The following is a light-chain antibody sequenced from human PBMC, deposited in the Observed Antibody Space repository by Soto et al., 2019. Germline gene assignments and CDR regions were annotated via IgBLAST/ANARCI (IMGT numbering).Light chain of an antibody. V-gene: IGKV3-11*01. J-gene: IGKJ1*01. CDR3: QQCYNWPQWT. CDR1: QSIGTF. CDR2: DAS. Sequence: EIVLTQSPAALALSPGEGATLSCRASQSIGTFFAWYQQKPGQAPRLLIYDASNRATGIPARFSGSGSGTDFTLTISSLEPEDFAVYYCQQCYNWPQWTFGQGTKVDI.